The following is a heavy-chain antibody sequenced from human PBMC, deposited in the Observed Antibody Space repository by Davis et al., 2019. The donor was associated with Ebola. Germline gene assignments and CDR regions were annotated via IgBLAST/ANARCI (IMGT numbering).Heavy chain of an antibody. Sequence: SETLSLTCNVSGGSISGSDYYWGWIRQPPEKGLEWIGSIDYSGSTYYHPSLKSRLTISVDTSKNQFSLKLSSVTAADTAVYYCARGRDYIWGRYRYGYWGQGTLVTVSS. CDR3: ARGRDYIWGRYRYGY. J-gene: IGHJ4*02. CDR2: IDYSGST. D-gene: IGHD3-16*02. CDR1: GGSISGSDYY. V-gene: IGHV4-39*01.